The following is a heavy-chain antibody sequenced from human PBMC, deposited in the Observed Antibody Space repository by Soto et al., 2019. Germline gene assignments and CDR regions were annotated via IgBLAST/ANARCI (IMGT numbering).Heavy chain of an antibody. CDR3: AKPLVGLRRNNPLDY. CDR2: ISGSGGST. J-gene: IGHJ4*02. Sequence: PGGSLRLSCAASGFTFSSYAMSWVRLAPGKGLEWVSAISGSGGSTYYADSVKGRFTISRDNSKNTLYLQMNSLRAEDTAVYYCAKPLVGLRRNNPLDYWGQGTLVTVSS. CDR1: GFTFSSYA. D-gene: IGHD5-12*01. V-gene: IGHV3-23*01.